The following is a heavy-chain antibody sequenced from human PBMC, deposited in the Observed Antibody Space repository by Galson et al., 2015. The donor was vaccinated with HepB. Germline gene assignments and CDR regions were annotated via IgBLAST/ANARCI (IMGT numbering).Heavy chain of an antibody. Sequence: QSGAEVKKPGESLRISCKGSGYRFTSYWISWVRQMPGKGLEWMGRIDPSDSYTNYSPSFQGHVTISADKSISTAYLQWSSLKASDTAMYYCARLFNGGTILGDYYYMDVWGKGTTVTVSS. J-gene: IGHJ6*03. CDR2: IDPSDSYT. D-gene: IGHD4-23*01. CDR3: ARLFNGGTILGDYYYMDV. CDR1: GYRFTSYW. V-gene: IGHV5-10-1*01.